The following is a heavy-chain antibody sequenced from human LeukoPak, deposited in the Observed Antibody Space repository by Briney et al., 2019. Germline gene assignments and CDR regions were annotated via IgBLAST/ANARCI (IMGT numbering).Heavy chain of an antibody. CDR2: IKQDGNEK. CDR3: ATTRAIRGYNLDY. Sequence: PGGSLRLSCAASGFTFSSYWMSWVRQAPGKGLEWVANIKQDGNEKYYVDSVKGRFTISRDNAKNSLYLQMNSLRAEDTAVYYCATTRAIRGYNLDYWGQGTLVTVSS. CDR1: GFTFSSYW. D-gene: IGHD1-1*01. J-gene: IGHJ4*02. V-gene: IGHV3-7*01.